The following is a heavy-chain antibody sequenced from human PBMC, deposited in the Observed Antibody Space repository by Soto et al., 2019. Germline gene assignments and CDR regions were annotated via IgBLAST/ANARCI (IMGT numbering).Heavy chain of an antibody. CDR2: ISGSGGST. J-gene: IGHJ4*02. CDR3: AKDHRRDGYNFAY. V-gene: IGHV3-23*01. D-gene: IGHD5-12*01. Sequence: GGSLRLSCAASGFTFSSYAMSWVRQAPGKGLEWVSAISGSGGSTYYADSVRGRFTISRDNSKNTLYLQMNSLRAEDTAVYYCAKDHRRDGYNFAYWGQGTLVTVSS. CDR1: GFTFSSYA.